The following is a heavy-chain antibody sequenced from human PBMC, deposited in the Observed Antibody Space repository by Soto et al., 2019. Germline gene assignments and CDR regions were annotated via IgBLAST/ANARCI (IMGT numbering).Heavy chain of an antibody. Sequence: PSETLSLTCTVSGGSISSGEYYWTWIRQPPGKGLEWIGYISYSGSTHYSPSLKSRVSITVDTSKNQFSLKLASVTAEDTAVYYCARSVTPWGQGPLVTVSS. CDR1: GGSISSGEYY. D-gene: IGHD3-10*01. V-gene: IGHV4-30-4*01. J-gene: IGHJ5*02. CDR2: ISYSGST. CDR3: ARSVTP.